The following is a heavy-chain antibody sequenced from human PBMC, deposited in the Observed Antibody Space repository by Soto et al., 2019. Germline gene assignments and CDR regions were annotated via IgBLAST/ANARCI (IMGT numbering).Heavy chain of an antibody. CDR3: ARELVGTGWYFDL. J-gene: IGHJ2*01. Sequence: EGQLVESGGGLVQPGGSLRLSCGASGFSFSSYSISWVGQAPGKGLEWVANINHAGSEKYYVGSVKGRFTMYRDNAKNSAYLQMNSLRVDDTAVYYCARELVGTGWYFDLWGRGTLVTVSS. CDR2: INHAGSEK. V-gene: IGHV3-7*01. CDR1: GFSFSSYS. D-gene: IGHD2-21*02.